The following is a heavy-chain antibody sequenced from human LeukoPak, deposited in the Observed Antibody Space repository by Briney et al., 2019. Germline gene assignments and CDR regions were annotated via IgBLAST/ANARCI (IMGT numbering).Heavy chain of an antibody. Sequence: ASVKVSCKASGYTFTGYYMHWVRQAPGQGLEWMGWINPNSGGTNYAQKFQGRVTMTRDTSISTAYMELSGLRSEDTAVYYCARRFRTYGSGSYYKNYYYYYMDVWGKGTTVTISS. CDR1: GYTFTGYY. D-gene: IGHD3-10*01. V-gene: IGHV1-2*02. J-gene: IGHJ6*03. CDR2: INPNSGGT. CDR3: ARRFRTYGSGSYYKNYYYYYMDV.